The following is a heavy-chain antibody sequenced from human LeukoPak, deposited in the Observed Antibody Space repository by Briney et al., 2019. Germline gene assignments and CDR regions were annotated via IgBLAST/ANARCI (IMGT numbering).Heavy chain of an antibody. J-gene: IGHJ4*02. D-gene: IGHD1-26*01. CDR3: AKDDSVGAMPGVDY. CDR2: IRYDGSNK. V-gene: IGHV3-30*02. Sequence: GGSLRLSCAASGFTFSSYGMHWVRQAPGKGLEWVAFIRYDGSNKYYADSVKGRFTISRDNSKNTLYLQMNSLRAEDTAVYYCAKDDSVGAMPGVDYWGQGTLVTVSS. CDR1: GFTFSSYG.